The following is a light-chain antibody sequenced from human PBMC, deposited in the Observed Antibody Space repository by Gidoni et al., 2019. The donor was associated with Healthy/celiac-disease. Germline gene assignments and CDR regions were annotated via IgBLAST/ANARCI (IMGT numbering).Light chain of an antibody. Sequence: DIVMTQYPDSLAVSLGERATINCKSSQSVLYSSNNKNYLAWYQQKPGQPPKLLIYWASTRESGVPDRFSGSGSGTDFTLTISSLQAEDVAVYYCQQYYSTPYTFGQGTKLEIE. CDR1: QSVLYSSNNKNY. V-gene: IGKV4-1*01. J-gene: IGKJ2*01. CDR3: QQYYSTPYT. CDR2: WAS.